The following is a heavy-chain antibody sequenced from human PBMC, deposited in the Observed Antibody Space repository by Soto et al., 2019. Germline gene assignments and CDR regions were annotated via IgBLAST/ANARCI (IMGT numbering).Heavy chain of an antibody. CDR3: AKAVEYSSSSGYYYYMDV. V-gene: IGHV3-23*01. D-gene: IGHD6-6*01. CDR2: ISCSGGST. CDR1: GFTFDSYA. Sequence: GGSLRLSCAASGFTFDSYAMSWVRQGPGKGLEWVSAISCSGGSTYYADSVKGRFTISRDNSKNTLYLQMNSLRAEDTAVYYCAKAVEYSSSSGYYYYMDVWGKGNTVTVSS. J-gene: IGHJ6*03.